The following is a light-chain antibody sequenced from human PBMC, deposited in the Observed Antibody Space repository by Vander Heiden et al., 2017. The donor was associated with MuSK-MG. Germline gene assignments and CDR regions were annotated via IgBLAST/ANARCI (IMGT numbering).Light chain of an antibody. V-gene: IGLV3-1*01. CDR1: KLGDKF. CDR2: QDT. J-gene: IGLJ3*02. CDR3: QAWDSTTVV. Sequence: SYELTQPPSVSVSPGQTASITCSGDKLGDKFAGRYQQRPGQSPVMVIYQDTNRPSGIPERFSGSNSWNKATLTISGTQAVDEAYYYCQAWDSTTVVFGGGTKLTVL.